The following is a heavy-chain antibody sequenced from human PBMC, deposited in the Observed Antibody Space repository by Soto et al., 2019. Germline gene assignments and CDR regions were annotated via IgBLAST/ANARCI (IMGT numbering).Heavy chain of an antibody. CDR1: GGTFSSHA. J-gene: IGHJ6*02. V-gene: IGHV1-69*13. Sequence: SVKVSCKASGGTFSSHAISWVRQAPGRGLEWMGGIIPIFGTTNYAQNFRARVTITADESTSTAYMELSSLTSEETAVYYCGSVGYCSSTNCLFYYYHYGMDVWGQGTTVTVSS. CDR3: GSVGYCSSTNCLFYYYHYGMDV. D-gene: IGHD2-2*03. CDR2: IIPIFGTT.